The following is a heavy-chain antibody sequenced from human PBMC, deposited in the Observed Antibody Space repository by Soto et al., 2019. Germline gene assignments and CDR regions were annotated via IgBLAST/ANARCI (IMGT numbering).Heavy chain of an antibody. D-gene: IGHD6-19*01. CDR3: AKSGSSGWYGWFDP. V-gene: IGHV2-5*01. CDR1: GFSLRTSGVG. CDR2: IYWNDDK. Sequence: SGPTLVNPTQPLTLTCIFSGFSLRTSGVGVGWIRQPPGKALEWPGFIYWNDDKRYSPSLKSRLTITKDASKNQVVLTMTNMDPVDTATYYCAKSGSSGWYGWFDPWGQGXLVTVSS. J-gene: IGHJ5*02.